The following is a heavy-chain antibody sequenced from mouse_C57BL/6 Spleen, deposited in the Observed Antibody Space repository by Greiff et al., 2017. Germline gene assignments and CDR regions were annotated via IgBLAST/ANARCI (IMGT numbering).Heavy chain of an antibody. Sequence: DVMLVESGGGLVQPGGSLKLSCAASGFTFSDYYMYWVRQTPEKRLEWVAYISNGGGSTYYPDTVKGRFTISRDNAKNTLYLQMSRLKSEDTAMYDCARQKASYYSNYYAMDYWGQGTSVTVSS. J-gene: IGHJ4*01. CDR1: GFTFSDYY. D-gene: IGHD2-5*01. V-gene: IGHV5-12*01. CDR3: ARQKASYYSNYYAMDY. CDR2: ISNGGGST.